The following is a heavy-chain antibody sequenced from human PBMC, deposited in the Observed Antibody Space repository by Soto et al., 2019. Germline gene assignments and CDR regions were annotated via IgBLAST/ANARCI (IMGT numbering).Heavy chain of an antibody. Sequence: ASEILSLTCTVSGGSISSYYCSWIRQPPEKGLEWIGYIYYSGSTNYNPSLKSRVTISVDTSKNQFSLKLSSVTAADTAVYSCARWYNPKDFQGFEIWGQGTMVNVSS. CDR1: GGSISSYY. D-gene: IGHD1-20*01. CDR2: IYYSGST. CDR3: ARWYNPKDFQGFEI. V-gene: IGHV4-59*01. J-gene: IGHJ3*02.